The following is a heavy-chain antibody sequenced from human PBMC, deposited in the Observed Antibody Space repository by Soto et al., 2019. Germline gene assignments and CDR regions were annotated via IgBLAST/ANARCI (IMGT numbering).Heavy chain of an antibody. V-gene: IGHV5-51*01. Sequence: SGESLKISCKGSGYSFTSYWIGWVRQMPGKGLEWMGIIYPGDSDTRYSPSFQGQVTISADKSISTAYLQWSSLKASDTAMYYCARAGGRGDYYYGMDVWGQGTTVTVSS. D-gene: IGHD3-16*01. J-gene: IGHJ6*02. CDR1: GYSFTSYW. CDR2: IYPGDSDT. CDR3: ARAGGRGDYYYGMDV.